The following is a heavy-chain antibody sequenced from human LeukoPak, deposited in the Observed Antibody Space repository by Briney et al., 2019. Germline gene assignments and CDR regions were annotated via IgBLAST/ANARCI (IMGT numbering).Heavy chain of an antibody. CDR3: ARDDVAAANFDY. V-gene: IGHV4-31*03. Sequence: SETLSLTCTVSGGSISSGGYYWSWIRLHPGKGLEWIGYIYYSGSTYYNPSLKSRVTISVDTSKNQFSLKLSSVTAADTAVYYCARDDVAAANFDYWGQGTLVTVSS. CDR1: GGSISSGGYY. J-gene: IGHJ4*02. D-gene: IGHD6-13*01. CDR2: IYYSGST.